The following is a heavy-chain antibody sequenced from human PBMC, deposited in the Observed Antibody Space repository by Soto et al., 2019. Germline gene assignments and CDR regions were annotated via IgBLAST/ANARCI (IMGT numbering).Heavy chain of an antibody. CDR2: IYYSGST. CDR3: ARGFDY. Sequence: SETLSLTCAVSGGSVSSGSYYWSWIRQPPGKGLEWIGYIYYSGSTNYNPSLKSRVTISVDTSKNQFSLKLSSVTAADTAVYYCARGFDYWGQGTLVTVSS. CDR1: GGSVSSGSYY. J-gene: IGHJ4*02. V-gene: IGHV4-61*01.